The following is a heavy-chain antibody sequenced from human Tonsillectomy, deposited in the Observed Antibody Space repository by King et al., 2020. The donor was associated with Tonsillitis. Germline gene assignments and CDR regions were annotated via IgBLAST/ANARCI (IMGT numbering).Heavy chain of an antibody. Sequence: VQLVQSGGGVVQPGRSLRLSCEASGFTFSSYGMHWVRQAPGKGLEWVAVISYDGSNKYYADSVKGRFTISRDNSKNTLYLQMNSLRAEDTAVYYCAKESWFGQDFDYWGQGTLVTVSS. J-gene: IGHJ4*02. CDR3: AKESWFGQDFDY. D-gene: IGHD3-10*01. V-gene: IGHV3-30*18. CDR2: ISYDGSNK. CDR1: GFTFSSYG.